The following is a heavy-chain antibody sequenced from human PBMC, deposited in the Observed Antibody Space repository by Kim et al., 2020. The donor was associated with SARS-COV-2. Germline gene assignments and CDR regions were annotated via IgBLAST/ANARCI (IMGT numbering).Heavy chain of an antibody. Sequence: SETLSLTCTVSGGSISSSSYYWGWIRQPPGKGLEWIGSIYYSGSTYYNPSLKSRVTISVDTSKNQFSLKLSSVTAADTAVYYCARPQVVRGVRLKDAFDIWGQGTMVTVSS. V-gene: IGHV4-39*01. CDR1: GGSISSSSYY. CDR2: IYYSGST. D-gene: IGHD3-10*02. J-gene: IGHJ3*02. CDR3: ARPQVVRGVRLKDAFDI.